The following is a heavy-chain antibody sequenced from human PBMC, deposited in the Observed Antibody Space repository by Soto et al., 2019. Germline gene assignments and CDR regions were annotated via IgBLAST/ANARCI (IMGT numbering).Heavy chain of an antibody. V-gene: IGHV1-69*13. CDR1: GGTFSSYA. Sequence: GASVKVSCKASGGTFSSYAISWVRQAPGQGLEWMGGIIPIFGTANYAQKFQGRVTITADESTSTAYMELSSLRSEDTAVHYCASHGYYDFWSGYYEYWFDPWGQ. D-gene: IGHD3-3*01. J-gene: IGHJ5*02. CDR2: IIPIFGTA. CDR3: ASHGYYDFWSGYYEYWFDP.